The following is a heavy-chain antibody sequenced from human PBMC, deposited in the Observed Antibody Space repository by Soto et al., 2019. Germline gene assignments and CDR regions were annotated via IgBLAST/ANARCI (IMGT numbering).Heavy chain of an antibody. V-gene: IGHV4-4*07. CDR1: GGPTSSYY. CDR2: IYTSGST. J-gene: IGHJ4*02. CDR3: ARGVISYVWGSYHLDY. Sequence: SETLALSCAVSGGPTSSYYWSWIRQPAGKGLEWIGRIYTSGSTNYNPSLKSRVTMSVDTSKNQFSLKLCSVTAADTAVYYCARGVISYVWGSYHLDYWGQGTLVPVSS. D-gene: IGHD3-16*02.